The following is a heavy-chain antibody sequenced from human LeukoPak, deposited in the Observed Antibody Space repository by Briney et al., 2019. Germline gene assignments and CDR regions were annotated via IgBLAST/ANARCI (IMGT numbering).Heavy chain of an antibody. CDR3: TKDLRFGDSPGNRFDY. Sequence: GGSLRLSCAASGFTFSSYGMHWVRQAPGKGLEWVAVIWYDGSNKYYADSVKGRFTISRDNSKNTLYLQMNSLRAEDTAVYYCTKDLRFGDSPGNRFDYWGQGTLVTVSS. D-gene: IGHD3-10*01. CDR1: GFTFSSYG. J-gene: IGHJ4*02. CDR2: IWYDGSNK. V-gene: IGHV3-33*06.